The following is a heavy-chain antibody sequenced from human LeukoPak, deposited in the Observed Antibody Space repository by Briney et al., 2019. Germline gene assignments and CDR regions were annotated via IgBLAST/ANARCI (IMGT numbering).Heavy chain of an antibody. J-gene: IGHJ4*02. Sequence: ASVKVSCKASGYTFTSNDINWVRQAPGQGPEWMGWINPNSGDSGYAQKFRGRVTITRDTSISTAYMELSSLRADDTAVYYCARHLRTTFDYWGQGTLVTVSS. D-gene: IGHD4-11*01. CDR2: INPNSGDS. CDR1: GYTFTSND. V-gene: IGHV1-8*03. CDR3: ARHLRTTFDY.